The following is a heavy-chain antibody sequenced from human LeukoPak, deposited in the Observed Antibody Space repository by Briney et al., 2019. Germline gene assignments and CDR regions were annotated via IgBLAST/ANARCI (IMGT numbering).Heavy chain of an antibody. Sequence: PSETLSLTCTVSGGSISSSSYYWGWIRQPPGKGLEWIGSIYYSGSTYYNPSLKSRVTISVDTSKNQFSLKLSSVTAADTAVYCCARPAGGITIFGVVIIPPYRDAFDIWGQGTMVTVSS. D-gene: IGHD3-3*01. CDR3: ARPAGGITIFGVVIIPPYRDAFDI. J-gene: IGHJ3*02. CDR1: GGSISSSSYY. CDR2: IYYSGST. V-gene: IGHV4-39*01.